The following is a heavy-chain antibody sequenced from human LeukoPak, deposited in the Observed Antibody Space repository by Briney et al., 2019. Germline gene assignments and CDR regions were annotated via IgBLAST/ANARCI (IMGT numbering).Heavy chain of an antibody. D-gene: IGHD6-13*01. CDR2: INHSGST. CDR1: GGFFSGYY. Sequence: PSETLSLTCAVYGGFFSGYYWSWIRQPPGRGVVWIGEINHSGSTNYNPSLKSRVTISVDTSKNQFSLKPSSVTAADTAVYYCARGYSSSRGSDYWGQGTLVTVSS. CDR3: ARGYSSSRGSDY. J-gene: IGHJ4*02. V-gene: IGHV4-34*01.